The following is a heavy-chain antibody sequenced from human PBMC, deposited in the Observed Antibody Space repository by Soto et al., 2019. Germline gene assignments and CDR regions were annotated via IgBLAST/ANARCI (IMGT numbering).Heavy chain of an antibody. V-gene: IGHV1-69*13. CDR2: IIPMFGTS. Sequence: ASVKASCKASGDTFSNNACSWVRQAPGQGLELMGGIIPMFGTSNYAQGLQGRVTITADELTSTAYMELSSLRSEDTAVYYCARVALSGSMLGGVDLWGQGTLVTVS. D-gene: IGHD1-26*01. CDR1: GDTFSNNA. J-gene: IGHJ5*02. CDR3: ARVALSGSMLGGVDL.